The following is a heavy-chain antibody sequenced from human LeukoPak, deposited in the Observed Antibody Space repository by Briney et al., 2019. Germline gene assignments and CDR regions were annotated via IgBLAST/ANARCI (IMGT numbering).Heavy chain of an antibody. D-gene: IGHD3-22*01. CDR2: IDPNSGGT. Sequence: GASVKVSCKASGYTFTGYYMHWVRQAPGQGLEWMGWIDPNSGGTNYAQKFQGRVTMTRDTSISTAYMELSRLRSDDTAVYYCARVARKMYYYDSSGYSSFDAFDIWGQGTMVTVSS. V-gene: IGHV1-2*02. CDR3: ARVARKMYYYDSSGYSSFDAFDI. J-gene: IGHJ3*02. CDR1: GYTFTGYY.